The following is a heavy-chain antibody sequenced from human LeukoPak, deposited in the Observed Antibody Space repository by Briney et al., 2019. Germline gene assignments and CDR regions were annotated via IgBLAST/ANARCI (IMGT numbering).Heavy chain of an antibody. CDR3: ARDDKGVAKAFDI. D-gene: IGHD2-15*01. J-gene: IGHJ3*02. CDR1: GFTFSSYA. V-gene: IGHV3-23*01. CDR2: VSGSGGST. Sequence: GGSLRLSCAASGFTFSSYAMSWVRQAPGKGLEWVSAVSGSGGSTYYADSVKGRFTISRDNAKNSLYLQMNSLRAEDTAVYYCARDDKGVAKAFDIWGQGTMVTVSS.